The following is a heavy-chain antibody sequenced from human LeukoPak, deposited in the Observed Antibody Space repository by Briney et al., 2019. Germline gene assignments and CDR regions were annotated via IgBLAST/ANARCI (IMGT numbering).Heavy chain of an antibody. CDR1: GGSVSSGSYY. D-gene: IGHD1-26*01. Sequence: SETLSLTCTVSGGSVSSGSYYWSWIRQPPGKGLEWIGYIYYSGSTNYNPSLKSRVTISVDTSKNQFSLKLSSVTAADTAVYYCARVSYSGSYYFDYWGQGTLVTVSS. CDR2: IYYSGST. V-gene: IGHV4-61*01. CDR3: ARVSYSGSYYFDY. J-gene: IGHJ4*02.